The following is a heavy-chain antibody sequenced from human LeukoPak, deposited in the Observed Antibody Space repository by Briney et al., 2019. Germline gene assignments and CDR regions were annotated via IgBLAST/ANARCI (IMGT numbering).Heavy chain of an antibody. J-gene: IGHJ4*02. V-gene: IGHV4-59*12. D-gene: IGHD6-13*01. CDR2: IYYSGTT. Sequence: PSETLSLTCSVSGGSISGYYWSWIRQPPGKGLEWIGYIYYSGTTNYNPSLKSRVTISVDMSKNQFSLKLSSVTAADTAVYYCASALPFQLVHWGQGTLVTVSS. CDR1: GGSISGYY. CDR3: ASALPFQLVH.